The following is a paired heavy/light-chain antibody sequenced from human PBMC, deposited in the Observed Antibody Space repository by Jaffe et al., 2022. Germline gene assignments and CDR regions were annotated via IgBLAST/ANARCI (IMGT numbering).Heavy chain of an antibody. D-gene: IGHD6-19*01. V-gene: IGHV1-3*01. CDR2: IDAANDNT. Sequence: QVHLVQSGAEVKTPGASVKVSCKASGYTFTNYVIHWVRQAPGQRLEWMGWIDAANDNTKYSQKFQGRVTISRDTSATTAYMELSSLRSEDTAVYYCTRAVAGTPWFDPWGQGSLVTVSS. CDR3: TRAVAGTPWFDP. J-gene: IGHJ5*02. CDR1: GYTFTNYV.
Light chain of an antibody. CDR3: AAWDDSLSGPV. J-gene: IGLJ3*02. V-gene: IGLV1-47*01. Sequence: QSVLTQPPSASGTPGQRVTISCSGSSSNIGRNYVYWYQQLPGTAPKLLIYRNNQRPSGVPDRLSGSKSGTSASLAISGLRSEDEADYYCAAWDDSLSGPVFGGGTKLTVL. CDR2: RNN. CDR1: SSNIGRNY.